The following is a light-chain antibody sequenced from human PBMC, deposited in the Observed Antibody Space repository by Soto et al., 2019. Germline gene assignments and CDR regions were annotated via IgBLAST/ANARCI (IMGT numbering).Light chain of an antibody. J-gene: IGLJ3*02. Sequence: QSALTQPASVSGSPGQSITISCIGTSGDIGAYNYVSWYQQHPGKAPKFLIYEVTYRPSGVSHRFSGSKSGNTASLTISGLQAEDEADYFCSSYTTRSTLVFGGGTKLTVL. V-gene: IGLV2-14*01. CDR1: SGDIGAYNY. CDR2: EVT. CDR3: SSYTTRSTLV.